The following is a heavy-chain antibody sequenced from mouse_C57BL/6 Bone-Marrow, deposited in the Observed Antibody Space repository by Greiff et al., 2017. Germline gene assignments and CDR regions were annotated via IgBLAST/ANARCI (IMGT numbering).Heavy chain of an antibody. Sequence: VKLMESGAELVKPGASVKLSCKASGYTFTEYSIHWVKQRSGQGLEWIGWFYPGSGSIKYNEKFKDKATLTADKSSSTVYMELSRLTSEDSAVYFCAIHENWGGAMDYWGQGTSVTFSS. CDR3: AIHENWGGAMDY. V-gene: IGHV1-62-2*01. CDR2: FYPGSGSI. J-gene: IGHJ4*01. CDR1: GYTFTEYS. D-gene: IGHD4-1*01.